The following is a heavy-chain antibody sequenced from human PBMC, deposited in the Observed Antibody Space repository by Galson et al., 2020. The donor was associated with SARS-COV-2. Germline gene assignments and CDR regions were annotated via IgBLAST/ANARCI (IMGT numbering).Heavy chain of an antibody. CDR2: IYYSGTT. D-gene: IGHD3-22*01. V-gene: IGHV4-39*01. Sequence: SETLSLTCSVSGGSVRSSSYWWAWIRQPPGKGLEWIGSIYYSGTTYYNPSLLSRLTISVDTSENQFSLNLSSVSAADTGVYYCARLYRYYDSSGYPDYWGQGTLVTVSS. CDR1: GGSVRSSSYW. J-gene: IGHJ4*02. CDR3: ARLYRYYDSSGYPDY.